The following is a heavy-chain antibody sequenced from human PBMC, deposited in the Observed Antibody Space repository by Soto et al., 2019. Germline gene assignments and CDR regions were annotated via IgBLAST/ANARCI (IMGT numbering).Heavy chain of an antibody. CDR1: GFTFSSYV. Sequence: GGSLRLSCAASGFTFSSYVMHWVRQAPGKGLEWVAHISSNGNNKYYADSVKGRFTISRDNFKNSLYLQMSSLRADDTAVYYCSRDGPHISILGYGDEWGQGSLVT. V-gene: IGHV3-30-3*01. J-gene: IGHJ4*02. CDR2: ISSNGNNK. D-gene: IGHD3-3*01. CDR3: SRDGPHISILGYGDE.